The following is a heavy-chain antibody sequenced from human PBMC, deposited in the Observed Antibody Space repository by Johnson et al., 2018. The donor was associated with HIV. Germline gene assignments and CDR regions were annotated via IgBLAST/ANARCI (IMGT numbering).Heavy chain of an antibody. D-gene: IGHD1-26*01. Sequence: QVQLVESGGGVVQTGRSLRLSCVASGFTFRSYGMHWVRQAPGKGLEWVAFVSYDGSNEYYADSVKGRFTISRDNSKNTLYLQMNSLRAEDTAVYYCARAGARAFDIWGQGTMVTVSS. J-gene: IGHJ3*02. V-gene: IGHV3-30*03. CDR2: VSYDGSNE. CDR3: ARAGARAFDI. CDR1: GFTFRSYG.